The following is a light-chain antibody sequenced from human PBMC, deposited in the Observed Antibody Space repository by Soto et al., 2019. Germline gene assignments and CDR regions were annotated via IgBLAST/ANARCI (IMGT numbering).Light chain of an antibody. Sequence: QTVVTQPPSVSGAPGQRVTISCTGSSSNIGADYDVHWYQQIPGAAPNLLIYDKNNRPSGVPDRFSGSKSGTSASLAITGLQAEDEADYYCQSYDSSLTGFYVFGTGTQLTVL. CDR3: QSYDSSLTGFYV. CDR2: DKN. CDR1: SSNIGADYD. J-gene: IGLJ1*01. V-gene: IGLV1-40*01.